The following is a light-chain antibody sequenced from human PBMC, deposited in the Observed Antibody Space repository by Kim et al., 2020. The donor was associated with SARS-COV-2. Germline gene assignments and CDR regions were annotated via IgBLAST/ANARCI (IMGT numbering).Light chain of an antibody. J-gene: IGLJ3*02. CDR1: ALPKQY. CDR2: KDS. CDR3: QLVDSSGTDAWV. Sequence: SYELTQPPSVSVSPGQTARITCSGDALPKQYAYWYQQKPGQAPVLVIYKDSERPSGIPERFSGSSSGTTVTLTISGVQAEDEADDYCQLVDSSGTDAWVFGGGTQLTVL. V-gene: IGLV3-25*03.